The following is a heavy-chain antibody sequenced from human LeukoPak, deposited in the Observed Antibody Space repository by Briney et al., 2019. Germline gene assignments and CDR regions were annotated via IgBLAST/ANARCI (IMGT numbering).Heavy chain of an antibody. V-gene: IGHV1-18*01. J-gene: IGHJ4*02. CDR1: GYTFTTYG. Sequence: GASVKVSCKASGYTFTTYGISWVRQAPGQGLEWMGWISAYNGDTNYAQKLQGRVTITTDTSTSTAYMELRSLRSDDTAVYYCARSHLYSGGSYYFDYWGQGTLVTVSS. CDR2: ISAYNGDT. CDR3: ARSHLYSGGSYYFDY. D-gene: IGHD2-15*01.